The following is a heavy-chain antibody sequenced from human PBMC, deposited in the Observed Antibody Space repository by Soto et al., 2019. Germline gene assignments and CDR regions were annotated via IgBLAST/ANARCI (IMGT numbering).Heavy chain of an antibody. CDR2: TDWNDQK. D-gene: IGHD2-8*02. J-gene: IGHJ5*02. Sequence: SGPTLVNPTQTLTMTCTVSGFSLTTSGVRVSWLRQPPGKAPEWLARTDWNDQKFYNKFLQTRLTISKDTSKNQVVLTMTNMDPADTGTYYCARSFCTSDNCHLGYWFDPWGQGTLVTVSS. CDR1: GFSLTTSGVR. CDR3: ARSFCTSDNCHLGYWFDP. V-gene: IGHV2-70*04.